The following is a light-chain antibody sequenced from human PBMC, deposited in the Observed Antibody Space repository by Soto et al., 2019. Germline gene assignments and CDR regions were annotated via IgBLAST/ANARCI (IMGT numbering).Light chain of an antibody. J-gene: IGKJ4*01. CDR1: QIVSSY. Sequence: EVVLTQSPATLSLSPGERATLSCRAGQIVSSYVAWYQQKPGQAPRLLIYDASNRAPGIPARFSGSWSGTDFSLTITSLEPEDFAVYYCQQRSHWPRTFGGGTKVEVK. V-gene: IGKV3-11*01. CDR3: QQRSHWPRT. CDR2: DAS.